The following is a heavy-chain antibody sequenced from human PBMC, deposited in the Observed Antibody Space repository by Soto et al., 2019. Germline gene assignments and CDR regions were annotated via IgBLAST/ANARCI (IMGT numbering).Heavy chain of an antibody. Sequence: SVKVSCKASGGTFSSYAISWVRQAPGQGLEWMGGIIPIFGTANCAQKFQGRVTITADESTSTAYMELSSLRSEDTAVYYCARDRNPYYDFWSPSVWGQGTTVTVSS. CDR3: ARDRNPYYDFWSPSV. D-gene: IGHD3-3*01. J-gene: IGHJ6*02. CDR1: GGTFSSYA. CDR2: IIPIFGTA. V-gene: IGHV1-69*13.